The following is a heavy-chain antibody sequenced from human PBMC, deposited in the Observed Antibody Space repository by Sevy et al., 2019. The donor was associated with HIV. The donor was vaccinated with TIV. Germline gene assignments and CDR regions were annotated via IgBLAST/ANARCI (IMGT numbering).Heavy chain of an antibody. D-gene: IGHD2-15*01. CDR1: GGSFSGYY. Sequence: SESLSLTCVLYGGSFSGYYWSWIRQPPGKGLEWLGEINYSGYTNYNPSLKSRVTISIDTSTKQASLRLSSVTAADTAVYHCAQATAGYGSGGSCYSPFDPWGQGALVTVSS. V-gene: IGHV4-34*01. J-gene: IGHJ5*02. CDR2: INYSGYT. CDR3: AQATAGYGSGGSCYSPFDP.